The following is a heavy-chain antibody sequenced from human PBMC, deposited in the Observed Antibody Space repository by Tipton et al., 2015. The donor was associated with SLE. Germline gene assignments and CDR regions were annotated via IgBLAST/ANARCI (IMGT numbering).Heavy chain of an antibody. J-gene: IGHJ4*02. D-gene: IGHD2-15*01. V-gene: IGHV1-46*01. Sequence: QLVQSGAEVKKPGASVKVSCKASGYTFTTYYMHWVRQAPGQGLEWMGVIDPSGGSTIYAQKFQGRVTMTRDTSTSTVYMKLSSLRSEDTAVYYCARDPGYCSGGSCYAYWGQGTLVTVSS. CDR3: ARDPGYCSGGSCYAY. CDR1: GYTFTTYY. CDR2: IDPSGGST.